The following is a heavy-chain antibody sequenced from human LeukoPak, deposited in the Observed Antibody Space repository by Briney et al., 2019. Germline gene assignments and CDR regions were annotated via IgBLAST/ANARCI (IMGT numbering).Heavy chain of an antibody. V-gene: IGHV3-66*01. D-gene: IGHD2/OR15-2a*01. Sequence: PGGSLRLSCAASGFVSSDVWMSWVRQAPGKGLEWVSVLYSGGTTDYADSVKGRFTISRDNSKNTLYLQMNSLRAEDTAVYYCARDRNSPRHLGYWGQGTLVTVS. CDR3: ARDRNSPRHLGY. CDR1: GFVSSDVW. CDR2: LYSGGTT. J-gene: IGHJ4*02.